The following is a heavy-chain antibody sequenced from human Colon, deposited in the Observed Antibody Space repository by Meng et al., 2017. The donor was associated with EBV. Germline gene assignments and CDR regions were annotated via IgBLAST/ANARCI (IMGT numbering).Heavy chain of an antibody. V-gene: IGHV4-4*02. D-gene: IGHD3-10*01. J-gene: IGHJ1*01. CDR2: IPHRGSS. Sequence: QVQVREPGPALVQPSETLSLTCAVSGHSITNHYCGAWVRQPPGKWLEWIGEIPHRGSSAYNPSLKSRVSMSIDKSKNQFSLKLTSVTAADTAVYHCLRGSGGSVWGQGTLVTVSS. CDR1: GHSITNHYC. CDR3: LRGSGGSV.